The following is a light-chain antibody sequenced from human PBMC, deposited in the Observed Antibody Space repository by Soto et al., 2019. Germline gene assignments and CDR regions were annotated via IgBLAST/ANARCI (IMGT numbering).Light chain of an antibody. V-gene: IGKV1-39*01. CDR1: QSISSY. Sequence: DIQMTQSPSSLSASVGDRVTITCRASQSISSYVNWYQQKPGKAPKLLLYAASSLQSGVPSRFSGSGSGTDFTLTISSLQPEDFATYYCQQSYSTPRPFGQGTKLEIK. CDR3: QQSYSTPRP. CDR2: AAS. J-gene: IGKJ2*01.